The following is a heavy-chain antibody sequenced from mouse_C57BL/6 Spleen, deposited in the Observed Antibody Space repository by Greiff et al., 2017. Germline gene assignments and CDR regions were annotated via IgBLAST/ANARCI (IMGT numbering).Heavy chain of an antibody. CDR3: TTSGSTMAPFDD. CDR1: GFNIKDYY. D-gene: IGHD2-1*01. J-gene: IGHJ2*01. V-gene: IGHV14-1*01. CDR2: IDPEDGDT. Sequence: EVQLQQSGAELVRPGASVKLSCTASGFNIKDYYMHWVKQRPEQGLEWIGRIDPEDGDTEYAPKFQGKATMTADTSSNTAYLQLSSLTSEDTAVYYCTTSGSTMAPFDDWGQGTTLTVSS.